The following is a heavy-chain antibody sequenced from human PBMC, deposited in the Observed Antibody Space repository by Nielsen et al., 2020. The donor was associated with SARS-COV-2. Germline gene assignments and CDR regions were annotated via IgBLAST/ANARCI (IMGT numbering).Heavy chain of an antibody. CDR2: IYYSGST. D-gene: IGHD3-22*01. V-gene: IGHV4-59*01. J-gene: IGHJ6*02. Sequence: WIRQPPGKGLEWIGYIYYSGSTNYNPSLKSRVTISVDTSKNQFSLKLSSVTAADTAVYYCARDQMWDSSGYPHYYGMDVWGQGTTVTVSS. CDR3: ARDQMWDSSGYPHYYGMDV.